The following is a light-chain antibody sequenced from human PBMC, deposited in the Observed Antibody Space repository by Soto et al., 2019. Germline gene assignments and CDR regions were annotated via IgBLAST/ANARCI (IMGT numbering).Light chain of an antibody. V-gene: IGKV3-20*01. CDR2: GAS. CDR1: QSVSSSY. Sequence: EIVLTQSPGTLSLSPGERATLSCRASQSVSSSYLAWYQQKPGQAPRLLIYGASNRATGIPDRFSGSGSGTDFTLTISRLEPEDFAVYYCQQYDSSYTFGQGTKLDIK. J-gene: IGKJ2*01. CDR3: QQYDSSYT.